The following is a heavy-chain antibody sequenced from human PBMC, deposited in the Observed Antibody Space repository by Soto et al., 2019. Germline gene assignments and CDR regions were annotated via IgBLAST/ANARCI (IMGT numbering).Heavy chain of an antibody. V-gene: IGHV6-1*01. CDR1: GDSVSSNSAA. CDR2: TYYRSKWYN. D-gene: IGHD3-22*01. CDR3: ARDGFLSLYDSMGEPYYYYYGMDV. Sequence: PSQTLSLTCAISGDSVSSNSAAWNWIRQSPSRGLEWLGRTYYRSKWYNDYAVSVKSRITINPDTSKNQFSLQLNSVTPEDTAVYYCARDGFLSLYDSMGEPYYYYYGMDVWGQGTTVTVSS. J-gene: IGHJ6*02.